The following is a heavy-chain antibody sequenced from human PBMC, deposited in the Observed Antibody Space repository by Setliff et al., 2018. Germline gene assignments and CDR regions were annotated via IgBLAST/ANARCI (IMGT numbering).Heavy chain of an antibody. CDR1: GDTFSTYA. CDR2: IIPLFGTA. CDR3: ARTTVSDWFDP. Sequence: SVKVSCKVSGDTFSTYAISWVRQVPGQGLEWMGRIIPLFGTAKYAQKFEGRVTIMADKSTTTSYMELTSLRSEDTAVYYCARTTVSDWFDPWGQGTLVNVSS. D-gene: IGHD4-17*01. J-gene: IGHJ5*02. V-gene: IGHV1-69*06.